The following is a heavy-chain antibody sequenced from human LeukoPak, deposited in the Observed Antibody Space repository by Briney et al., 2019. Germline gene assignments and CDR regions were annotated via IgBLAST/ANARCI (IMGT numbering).Heavy chain of an antibody. D-gene: IGHD3-22*01. CDR3: ARGNSYYDTSGYFPWESFQH. CDR2: IYYSGSS. J-gene: IGHJ1*01. CDR1: GGSISSSSSY. V-gene: IGHV4-39*07. Sequence: SETLSLTCSVSGGSISSSSSYWGWIRQPPGKGLEWIGSIYYSGSSFDNPALKSRVTISVDTSKNQFSLKLSSVTAADTAVYYCARGNSYYDTSGYFPWESFQHWGQGTLVTVSS.